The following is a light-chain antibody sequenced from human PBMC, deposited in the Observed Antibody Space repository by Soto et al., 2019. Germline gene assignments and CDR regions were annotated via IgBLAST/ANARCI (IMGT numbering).Light chain of an antibody. CDR3: LQDHSYPWT. CDR1: QGIRND. J-gene: IGKJ1*01. V-gene: IGKV1-6*01. CDR2: AAS. Sequence: AIQMTQSPCSMSASVGDRVSITCRASQGIRNDLGWYQQKPGKAPKVLIFAASSLQSGVPSRFSGSGPGTDFTLTLRSLEPEDFATSYCLQDHSYPWTFGQGTKVDIK.